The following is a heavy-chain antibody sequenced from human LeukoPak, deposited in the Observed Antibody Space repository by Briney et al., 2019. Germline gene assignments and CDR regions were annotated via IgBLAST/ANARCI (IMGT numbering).Heavy chain of an antibody. D-gene: IGHD3-10*01. CDR3: TKDIGGSYYYGSGRYGIDY. CDR2: INWNSGNI. J-gene: IGHJ4*02. CDR1: GFIFDAYA. Sequence: GRSLRLSCAASGFIFDAYAMHWVRQAPGKGLEWVSGINWNSGNIDYADSVRGRFTISRDNAKNSLFLQMNSLRAEDTALYYCTKDIGGSYYYGSGRYGIDYWGQGTLVTGSS. V-gene: IGHV3-9*01.